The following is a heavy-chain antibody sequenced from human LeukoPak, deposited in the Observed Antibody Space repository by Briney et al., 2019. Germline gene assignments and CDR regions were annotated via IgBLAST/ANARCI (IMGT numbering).Heavy chain of an antibody. J-gene: IGHJ5*02. Sequence: GGSLRLSCTASGLSLNNYAMSWVRQVPGKGLEWVSGISGSGGSTHYADSVKGRFTISRDNSKNTLYLQMNSLRAEDTAVYYCAKGTSGSYYHWGQGTLVTVSS. CDR3: AKGTSGSYYH. CDR1: GLSLNNYA. D-gene: IGHD1-26*01. V-gene: IGHV3-23*01. CDR2: ISGSGGST.